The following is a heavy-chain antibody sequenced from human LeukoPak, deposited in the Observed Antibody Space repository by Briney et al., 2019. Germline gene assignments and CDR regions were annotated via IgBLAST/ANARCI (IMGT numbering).Heavy chain of an antibody. CDR1: GGSISSYY. CDR2: IYYSGST. J-gene: IGHJ3*02. Sequence: PSETLSLTCTVSGGSISSYYWSWIRQPPGKGLEWIGYIYYSGSTNYNPSLKSRVTISVDTSKNQFSLKLSSVTAADTAVYYCARDEYYYDSSGSHAAFDIWGQGTMVTVSS. D-gene: IGHD3-22*01. V-gene: IGHV4-59*12. CDR3: ARDEYYYDSSGSHAAFDI.